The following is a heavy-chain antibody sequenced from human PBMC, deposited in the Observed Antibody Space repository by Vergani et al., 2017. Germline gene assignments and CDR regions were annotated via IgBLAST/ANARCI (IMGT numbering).Heavy chain of an antibody. Sequence: EVQLVESGGGLVQPGRSLRLSCAASGFTFDDYAMHWVRQAPGKGLEWVSGISWNSGSIGYADSVKGRFTISRDNAKNSLYLQMNSLRAEDTALYYCAKGSYYYDSSSYYANWGQGTLVTVSS. J-gene: IGHJ4*02. CDR1: GFTFDDYA. D-gene: IGHD3-22*01. CDR2: ISWNSGSI. V-gene: IGHV3-9*01. CDR3: AKGSYYYDSSSYYAN.